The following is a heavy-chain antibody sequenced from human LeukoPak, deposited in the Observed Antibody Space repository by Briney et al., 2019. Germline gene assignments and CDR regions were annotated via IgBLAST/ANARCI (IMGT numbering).Heavy chain of an antibody. CDR3: ARVPYVFDL. CDR1: GFTFSNYW. Sequence: PGGSRRLACAASGFTFSNYWMHWVRQAPGKGLVWVSRINRDGSSTDYLDSVKGRFTISRDNARNTLYLQMNSLRAEDTAVYYCARVPYVFDLWGQGTMVTVSS. CDR2: INRDGSST. J-gene: IGHJ3*01. V-gene: IGHV3-74*01.